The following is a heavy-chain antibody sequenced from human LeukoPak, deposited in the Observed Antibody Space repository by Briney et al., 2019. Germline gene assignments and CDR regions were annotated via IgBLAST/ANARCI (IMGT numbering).Heavy chain of an antibody. J-gene: IGHJ4*02. Sequence: GASVKVSFKASGYTFTSNYIHWVRQAPGQGLEWMGMIYPRDGSTSYAQKFQGRVTVTRDTSTSTVHMELSGLRSEGTAVYYCARDQEGFDYWGQGTLVTVSS. CDR3: ARDQEGFDY. CDR2: IYPRDGST. V-gene: IGHV1-46*01. CDR1: GYTFTSNY.